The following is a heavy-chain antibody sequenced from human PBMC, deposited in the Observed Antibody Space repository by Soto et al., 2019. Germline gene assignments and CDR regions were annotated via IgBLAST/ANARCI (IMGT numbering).Heavy chain of an antibody. Sequence: PSETLSLTCTVSGASLRRGSYYWSWIRQPPGKGLEWIGYISHSGRTNYDPSLKSRLTMSVDTSQNQFSLQLNSVTAADTAVYYCSYGCSFDYWGQGTLVTVSS. CDR3: SYGCSFDY. CDR1: GASLRRGSYY. V-gene: IGHV4-61*01. CDR2: ISHSGRT. J-gene: IGHJ4*02. D-gene: IGHD2-15*01.